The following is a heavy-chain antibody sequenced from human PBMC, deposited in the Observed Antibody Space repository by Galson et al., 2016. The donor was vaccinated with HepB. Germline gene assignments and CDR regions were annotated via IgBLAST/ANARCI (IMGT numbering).Heavy chain of an antibody. Sequence: SLRLSCAASGFTVSSNCMSWVRQAPGKGLEWVSLICDGGSAYYTDSVKARFTISRDNSKNTLYLQMNNLRPEDTAVYFCARDPPRVPDFALVVWVQGTTVTASS. CDR1: GFTVSSNC. V-gene: IGHV3-66*01. J-gene: IGHJ6*02. CDR2: ICDGGSA. CDR3: ARDPPRVPDFALVV.